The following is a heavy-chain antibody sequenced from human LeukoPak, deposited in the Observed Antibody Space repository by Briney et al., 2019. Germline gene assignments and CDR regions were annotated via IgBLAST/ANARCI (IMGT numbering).Heavy chain of an antibody. CDR2: MSPTSGNT. CDR1: RYTFSSSD. V-gene: IGHV1-8*01. CDR3: VGGAPNWGFDF. J-gene: IGHJ4*02. D-gene: IGHD7-27*01. Sequence: ASVKVSCKASRYTFSSSDINCVRQAAGQGFEWMGWMSPTSGNTGYAQNFQGRVTMTRDTSISTAYMELTSLRSEDTAVYYCVGGAPNWGFDFWGQGTLVIVSS.